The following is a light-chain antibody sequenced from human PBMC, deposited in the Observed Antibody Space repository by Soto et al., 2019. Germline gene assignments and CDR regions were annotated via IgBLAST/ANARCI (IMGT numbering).Light chain of an antibody. CDR2: EVF. V-gene: IGLV2-14*01. CDR3: SSYTTNNGHV. Sequence: QSALTQPASVSASPGQSISISCTGTSNDVGAFDYVSWYQQHPGKAPKLIIFEVFNRPSGVSTRFSGSKSGSTASLTISGLQAEDEADYFCSSYTTNNGHVFGGGTKVT. J-gene: IGLJ2*01. CDR1: SNDVGAFDY.